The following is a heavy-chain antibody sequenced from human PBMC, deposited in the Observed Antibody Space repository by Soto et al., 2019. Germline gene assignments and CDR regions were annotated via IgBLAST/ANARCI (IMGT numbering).Heavy chain of an antibody. V-gene: IGHV3-33*01. CDR1: GFTFSRYG. J-gene: IGHJ4*02. CDR3: ARVEYVDYYGDY. D-gene: IGHD3-10*01. Sequence: QVQLVESGGGVVQPGRSLRLSCAASGFTFSRYGMHWVRQAPGKGLAWVAVIWYDGSNKYYADSVKGRLTISIDNSKNTLYLQMNSLRAEDTAVYYCARVEYVDYYGDYWGQGTLVTVSS. CDR2: IWYDGSNK.